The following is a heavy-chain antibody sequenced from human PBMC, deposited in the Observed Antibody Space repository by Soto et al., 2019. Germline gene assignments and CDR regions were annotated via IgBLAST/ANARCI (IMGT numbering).Heavy chain of an antibody. V-gene: IGHV3-49*04. Sequence: DVQLVESGGGLVQPGRSLRLSCGGSGFNFGDYAVSWVRQAPGKGLEWVGFIKSRDYGGTADYAASVEGRVTISRDDSKTIAYLLMNSLKTEDTAVYYCTIKGVPTIQGFNYWGQGTLVTVSS. CDR3: TIKGVPTIQGFNY. J-gene: IGHJ4*02. CDR2: IKSRDYGGTA. CDR1: GFNFGDYA. D-gene: IGHD5-12*01.